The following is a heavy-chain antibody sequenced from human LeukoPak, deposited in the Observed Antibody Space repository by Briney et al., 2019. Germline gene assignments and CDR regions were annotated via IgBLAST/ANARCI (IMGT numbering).Heavy chain of an antibody. J-gene: IGHJ4*02. CDR1: GYTFTDYG. CDR2: INAYNGDT. CDR3: ARDIMPSEDYFDY. D-gene: IGHD1-14*01. Sequence: ASVKVSCKASGYTFTDYGISWVRQAPGQGLEWMGWINAYNGDTNHVQNLQGRVTMTTDTSASTAYMELRSLRSDDTAVYYCARDIMPSEDYFDYWGQGTLVTVSS. V-gene: IGHV1-18*01.